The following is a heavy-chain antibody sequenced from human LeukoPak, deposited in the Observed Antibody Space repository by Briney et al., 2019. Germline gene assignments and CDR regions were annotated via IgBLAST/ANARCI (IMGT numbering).Heavy chain of an antibody. D-gene: IGHD5-24*01. CDR1: GFTFSSYA. CDR2: ISGSGGST. V-gene: IGHV3-23*01. CDR3: AKDLRAKRWLQLFFDY. Sequence: PGGSLRLSCAASGFTFSSYAISWVRQAPGKGLEWVSAISGSGGSTYYADSVKGRFTISRDNSKNTLYLQMNSLRAEDTAVYYCAKDLRAKRWLQLFFDYWGQGTLVTVSS. J-gene: IGHJ4*02.